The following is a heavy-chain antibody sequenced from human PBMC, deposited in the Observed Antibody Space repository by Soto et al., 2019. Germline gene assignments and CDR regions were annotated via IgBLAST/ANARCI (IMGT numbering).Heavy chain of an antibody. D-gene: IGHD3-9*01. V-gene: IGHV4-34*01. CDR2: INHSGST. CDR3: ARYFEWLLYYYGMDV. Sequence: SETLSLTCAVYGGSFSGYYWSWIRQPPGKGLEWIGEINHSGSTNYNPSLKSRVTISVDTSKNQFSLKLSSVTAADTAVYYCARYFEWLLYYYGMDVWGQGTTVTVSS. J-gene: IGHJ6*02. CDR1: GGSFSGYY.